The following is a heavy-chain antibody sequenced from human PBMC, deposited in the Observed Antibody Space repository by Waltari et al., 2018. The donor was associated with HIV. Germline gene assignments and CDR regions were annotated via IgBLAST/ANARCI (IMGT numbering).Heavy chain of an antibody. D-gene: IGHD4-17*01. CDR3: AKDKRSGYGGNSVWYFDL. CDR1: GFPFDDYA. V-gene: IGHV3-9*01. CDR2: ISWNSGTI. Sequence: EVQLVESGGGLVQLGRSLRLYCAASGFPFDDYAMHWVRQAPGKGVEWVSGISWNSGTIGYADSVKGRFTISRDNAKNSLYLQMNSLRAEDTALYYCAKDKRSGYGGNSVWYFDLWGRGTLVTVSS. J-gene: IGHJ2*01.